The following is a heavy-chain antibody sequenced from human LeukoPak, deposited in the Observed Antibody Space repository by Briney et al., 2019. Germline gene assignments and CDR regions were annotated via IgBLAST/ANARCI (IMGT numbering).Heavy chain of an antibody. V-gene: IGHV4-61*02. J-gene: IGHJ5*02. CDR1: GGSISSGSYY. CDR2: IYTSGST. Sequence: PSETLSLTCTVSGGSISSGSYYWSWIRQPAGKGLEWIGRIYTSGSTNYNPSLKSRVTISVDTSKNQFSLKLSSVTAADTAVYYCARATAIGGERDYGEGEFDPWGQGTLVTVSS. CDR3: ARATAIGGERDYGEGEFDP. D-gene: IGHD4-17*01.